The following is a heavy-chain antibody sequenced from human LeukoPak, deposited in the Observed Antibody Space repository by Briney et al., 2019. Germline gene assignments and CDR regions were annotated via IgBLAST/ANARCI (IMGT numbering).Heavy chain of an antibody. Sequence: ASVTVSCKASGYTFTSYGISWVRQAPGQGLEWMGWISAYNGNTNYAQKLQGRVTMTTDTSTSTAYMELRSLRSDDTAVYYCARLSGIYGDYEIDYWGQGTLVTVSS. CDR1: GYTFTSYG. V-gene: IGHV1-18*01. J-gene: IGHJ4*02. CDR2: ISAYNGNT. CDR3: ARLSGIYGDYEIDY. D-gene: IGHD4-17*01.